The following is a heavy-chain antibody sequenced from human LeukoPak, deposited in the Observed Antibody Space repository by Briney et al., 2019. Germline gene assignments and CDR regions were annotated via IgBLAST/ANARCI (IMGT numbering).Heavy chain of an antibody. D-gene: IGHD3-16*02. CDR3: ARVSFGGVIVTGIDY. V-gene: IGHV3-48*03. Sequence: GSLRLSCAASGLTFSSYEMNWVRQAPGKGLEWVSYISSSGSTIYYADSVKGRFTISRDNAKNSLYLQMNSLRAEDTAVYYCARVSFGGVIVTGIDYWGQGTLVTVSS. CDR1: GLTFSSYE. CDR2: ISSSGSTI. J-gene: IGHJ4*02.